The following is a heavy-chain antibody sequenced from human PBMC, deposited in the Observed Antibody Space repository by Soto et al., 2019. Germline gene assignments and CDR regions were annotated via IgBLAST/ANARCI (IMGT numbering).Heavy chain of an antibody. D-gene: IGHD2-15*01. Sequence: GESLKISCKASGYIFIDYWIGWVRQMPGKGLEWMGIVYPRDSDTRYSPSFQGQVTISADRSTGTAFLQWRSLKASDTALYYCARPPLPGYSIHFNSWGQGTLVTVSS. J-gene: IGHJ4*02. CDR3: ARPPLPGYSIHFNS. CDR1: GYIFIDYW. CDR2: VYPRDSDT. V-gene: IGHV5-51*01.